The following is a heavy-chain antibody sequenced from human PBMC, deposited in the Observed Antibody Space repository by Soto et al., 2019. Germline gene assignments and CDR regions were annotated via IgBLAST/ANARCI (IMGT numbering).Heavy chain of an antibody. Sequence: PSETLSLTCTVSGGSISSSSYYWGWIRQPPGKGLEWIGSIYYSGSTYYNPSLKSRVTISVDTSKNQFSLKLSSVTAADTAVYYCARLRPSSGWPTGFDPWGQGTLVTSPQ. V-gene: IGHV4-39*01. D-gene: IGHD6-19*01. CDR2: IYYSGST. CDR3: ARLRPSSGWPTGFDP. J-gene: IGHJ5*02. CDR1: GGSISSSSYY.